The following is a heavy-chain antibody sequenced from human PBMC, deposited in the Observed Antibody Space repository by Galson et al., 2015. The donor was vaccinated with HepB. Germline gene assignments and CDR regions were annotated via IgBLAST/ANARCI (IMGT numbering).Heavy chain of an antibody. CDR1: GYTFTSDY. J-gene: IGHJ4*02. CDR3: ARRHGISDYFDY. V-gene: IGHV1-46*01. Sequence: SCKASGYTFTSDYMFWVRQAPGQGFEWMGIINPSSGSTSYAQNFQGRVTLTRDTSTSTVYMELSSLRSDDTAVYYCARRHGISDYFDYWGQGTLVTVSS. CDR2: INPSSGST.